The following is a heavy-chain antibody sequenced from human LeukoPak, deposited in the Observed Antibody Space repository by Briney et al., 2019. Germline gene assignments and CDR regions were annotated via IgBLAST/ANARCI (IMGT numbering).Heavy chain of an antibody. J-gene: IGHJ4*02. Sequence: PSETLSLTCTVSGGSISSSSYYWGWIRQPPGKGLEWIGSIYYSGSTYYNPSLKSRVTISVDTSKNQFSLKLSSVTAADTAVYYCARVPAEGADYDSSGYYQIHYSVFDYWGQGTLVTVSS. CDR1: GGSISSSSYY. D-gene: IGHD3-22*01. CDR2: IYYSGST. CDR3: ARVPAEGADYDSSGYYQIHYSVFDY. V-gene: IGHV4-39*07.